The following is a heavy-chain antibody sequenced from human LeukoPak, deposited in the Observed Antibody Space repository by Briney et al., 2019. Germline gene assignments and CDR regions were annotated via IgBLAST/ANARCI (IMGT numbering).Heavy chain of an antibody. D-gene: IGHD3-10*01. Sequence: SRVTTSVDTSKIQFSLKLSSVTAADTAVYYCARGITMVRGLKPYFDYWGQGTLVTVSS. J-gene: IGHJ4*02. CDR3: ARGITMVRGLKPYFDY. V-gene: IGHV4-34*01.